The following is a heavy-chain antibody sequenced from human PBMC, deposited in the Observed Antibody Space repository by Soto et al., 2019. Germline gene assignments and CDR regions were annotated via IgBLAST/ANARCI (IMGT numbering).Heavy chain of an antibody. CDR3: ARGKLSDYVWGSYRYHFDY. D-gene: IGHD3-16*02. J-gene: IGHJ4*02. CDR1: GGSFSGYY. V-gene: IGHV4-34*01. Sequence: LSLTCAVYGGSFSGYYWSWIRQPPGKGLEWIGEINHSGSTNYNPSLKSRVTISVDTSKNQFSLKLSSVTAADTAVYYCARGKLSDYVWGSYRYHFDYWGQGTVVTVSS. CDR2: INHSGST.